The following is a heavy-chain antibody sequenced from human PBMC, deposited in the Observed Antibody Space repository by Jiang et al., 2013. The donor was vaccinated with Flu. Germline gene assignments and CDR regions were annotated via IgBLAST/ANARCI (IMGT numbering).Heavy chain of an antibody. V-gene: IGHV3-33*08. CDR1: GFTFRTYG. J-gene: IGHJ6*02. CDR3: ARGGYNFWSGYYSLRAGGGMDV. Sequence: GGGVVQPGRSLRLSCAASGFTFRTYGMHWVRQAPGKGLEWVAVIYYDGSNKYYGDSVKGRFIVSRDNSRNTLFLQMNSLRVEDTAVYYCARGGYNFWSGYYSLRAGGGMDVWGQGTTVTVSS. CDR2: IYYDGSNK. D-gene: IGHD3-3*01.